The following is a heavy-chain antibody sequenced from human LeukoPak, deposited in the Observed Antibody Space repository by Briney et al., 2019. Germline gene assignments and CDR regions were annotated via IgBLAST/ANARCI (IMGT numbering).Heavy chain of an antibody. D-gene: IGHD4-11*01. CDR2: IFPSDSDT. CDR1: GYSFTSYW. J-gene: IGHJ3*01. V-gene: IGHV5-51*01. Sequence: GESLKISCTGSGYSFTSYWINWVRQMPGKGLEWMGIIFPSDSDTRYSPSFQGQVTMSVDKSSNTAYLQWSTVKASDTAMYYCARQTTFDVWGQGTMVTVSS. CDR3: ARQTTFDV.